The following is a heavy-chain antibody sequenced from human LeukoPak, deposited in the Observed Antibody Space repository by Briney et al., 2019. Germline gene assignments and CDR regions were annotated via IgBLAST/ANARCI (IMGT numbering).Heavy chain of an antibody. CDR2: IYHSGST. Sequence: SQTPSPPRAVSGGALSRGGLSLGWVPPPPRKGPGGVGYIYHSGSTYYNPSLKSRVTISVDRSKNQFSLKLSSVTAADTAVYYCARVLYGDYANWFDPWGQGTLVTVSS. V-gene: IGHV4-30-2*01. CDR1: GGALSRGGLS. J-gene: IGHJ5*02. D-gene: IGHD4-17*01. CDR3: ARVLYGDYANWFDP.